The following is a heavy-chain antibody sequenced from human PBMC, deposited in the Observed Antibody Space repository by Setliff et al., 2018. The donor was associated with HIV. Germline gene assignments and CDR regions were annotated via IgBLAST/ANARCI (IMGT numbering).Heavy chain of an antibody. CDR1: GGSISTYY. D-gene: IGHD3-10*01. V-gene: IGHV4-4*08. Sequence: PSETLSLTCTVSGGSISTYYWSWIRQPPGKGLEWIGHIFASGSTKYNPSLESRVTMSVDTSRTQFSLKLRSVTAADTAIYYCARDVRWELFPGYFYYYYMDVWGTGTTVTVSS. J-gene: IGHJ6*03. CDR3: ARDVRWELFPGYFYYYYMDV. CDR2: IFASGST.